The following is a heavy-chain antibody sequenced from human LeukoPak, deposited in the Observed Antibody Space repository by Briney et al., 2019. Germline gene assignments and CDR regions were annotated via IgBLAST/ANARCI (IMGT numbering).Heavy chain of an antibody. CDR2: IWYGGSNK. Sequence: GGSLRLSCAASGFTFSSYGMQWVRQAPGKGLEWVAVIWYGGSNKYYADSVKGRFTISRDNSKNTLYLQMNSLRAEDTAVYYCAKDAGQVGATLDYWGQGTLVTVSS. CDR3: AKDAGQVGATLDY. D-gene: IGHD1-26*01. V-gene: IGHV3-30*02. J-gene: IGHJ4*02. CDR1: GFTFSSYG.